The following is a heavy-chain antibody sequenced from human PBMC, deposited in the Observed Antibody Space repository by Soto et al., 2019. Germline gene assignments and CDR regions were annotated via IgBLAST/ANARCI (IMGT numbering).Heavy chain of an antibody. CDR3: AHALYCSGGSCYPRRGAFDI. J-gene: IGHJ3*02. D-gene: IGHD2-15*01. Sequence: SGPPLVKPTQTLTLTCTFSGFSLSTSGVGVGWIRQPPGKALEWLALIYWDDDKRYSPSLKSRLTITKDTSKNQVVLTMTNMDPVDTATYYCAHALYCSGGSCYPRRGAFDIWGQGTMVTVSS. CDR1: GFSLSTSGVG. CDR2: IYWDDDK. V-gene: IGHV2-5*02.